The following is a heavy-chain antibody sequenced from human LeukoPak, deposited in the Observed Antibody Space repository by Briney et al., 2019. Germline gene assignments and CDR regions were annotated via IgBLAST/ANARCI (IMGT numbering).Heavy chain of an antibody. CDR3: AKTVSGSYSYQGGDY. Sequence: GGSLRLSCAASGFTFSSYAMHWVRQAPGKGLEWVAVISYDGSNKYYADSVKGRFTISRDNSKNTLCLQMNSLRAEDTAVYYCAKTVSGSYSYQGGDYWGQGTLVTVSS. CDR2: ISYDGSNK. V-gene: IGHV3-30-3*02. CDR1: GFTFSSYA. D-gene: IGHD3-10*01. J-gene: IGHJ4*02.